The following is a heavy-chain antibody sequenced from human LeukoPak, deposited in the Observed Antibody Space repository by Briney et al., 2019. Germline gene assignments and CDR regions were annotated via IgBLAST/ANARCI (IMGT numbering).Heavy chain of an antibody. J-gene: IGHJ5*02. V-gene: IGHV1-69*04. CDR2: VIPILGIA. CDR1: GGTFSSYA. CDR3: ARGSVGWFDP. Sequence: SVKVSCKASGGTFSSYAISWVRQAPGQGLEWMGRVIPILGIANYAQKFQGRVTITADKSTSTAYMELSSLRSEDTAVYYCARGSVGWFDPWGQGTLVTVSS. D-gene: IGHD4-23*01.